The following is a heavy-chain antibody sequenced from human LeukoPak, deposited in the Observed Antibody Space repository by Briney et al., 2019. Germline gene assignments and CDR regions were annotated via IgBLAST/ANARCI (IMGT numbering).Heavy chain of an antibody. V-gene: IGHV1-2*02. CDR1: GYTFPGYY. J-gene: IGHJ3*02. D-gene: IGHD3-22*01. CDR3: ARERYYYDSSGYSRNDAFDI. CDR2: INPNSGGT. Sequence: GASVKVSCKASGYTFPGYYMHLVRQAPGQGLEWMGWINPNSGGTNYAQKFQGRVTMTRDTSISTAYMELSRLRSDDTAVYYCARERYYYDSSGYSRNDAFDIWGQGTMVTVSS.